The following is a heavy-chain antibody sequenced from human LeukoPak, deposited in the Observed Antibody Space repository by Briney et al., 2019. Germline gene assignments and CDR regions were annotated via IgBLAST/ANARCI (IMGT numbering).Heavy chain of an antibody. V-gene: IGHV4-38-2*02. D-gene: IGHD6-13*01. J-gene: IGHJ4*02. CDR3: ARDLSIEAAGVFSDY. CDR2: IYHSGST. Sequence: SETLSLTCTVSGYSISSGYYWGWIRQPPGKGLEWIGSIYHSGSTYYNPSLKSRVTISVDTSKNQFSLKLSSVTAADTAVYYCARDLSIEAAGVFSDYWGQGTLVTVSS. CDR1: GYSISSGYY.